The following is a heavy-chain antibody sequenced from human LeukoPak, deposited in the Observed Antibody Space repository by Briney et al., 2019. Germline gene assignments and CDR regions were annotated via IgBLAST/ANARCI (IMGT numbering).Heavy chain of an antibody. CDR2: INHSGST. V-gene: IGHV4-34*01. Sequence: SETLSLTCAVYGGSFSSYYWSWIRQPPGKGLEWIGEINHSGSTNYNPSLKSRVTISVDTSKNQFSLKLSSVTAADTAVYYCARGYYCSSTSCYDYWGQGTLVTVSS. CDR1: GGSFSSYY. J-gene: IGHJ4*02. D-gene: IGHD2-2*01. CDR3: ARGYYCSSTSCYDY.